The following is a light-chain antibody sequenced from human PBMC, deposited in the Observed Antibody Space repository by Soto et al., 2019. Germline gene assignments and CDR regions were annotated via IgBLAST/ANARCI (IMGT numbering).Light chain of an antibody. J-gene: IGKJ1*01. V-gene: IGKV1-5*01. CDR2: DAS. Sequence: DIQMTQSPSTLSASVGDRVTITCRASQSISSWLAWYQQKPGKAPKLLIYDASSLESGVPSRFSGSGSGTEFTLTISSLKPDDFATYYCHQYQSYSRTFGQGTKV. CDR1: QSISSW. CDR3: HQYQSYSRT.